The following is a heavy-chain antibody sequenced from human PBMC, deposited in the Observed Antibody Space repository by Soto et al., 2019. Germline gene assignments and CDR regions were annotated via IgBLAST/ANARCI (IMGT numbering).Heavy chain of an antibody. CDR2: ISWDGGTI. J-gene: IGHJ6*02. CDR1: GFTFDDYA. V-gene: IGHV3-9*01. Sequence: EVQLVESGGGLVQPGRSLRLSCAASGFTFDDYAMHWVRQAPGKGLEWVSGISWDGGTIVYVDSVKGRFTISRDNAKNSLYLQMNSLRAEDTALYYCAKDMRGGSSSSRYYYGVDVWGQGTTVTVSS. CDR3: AKDMRGGSSSSRYYYGVDV. D-gene: IGHD6-13*01.